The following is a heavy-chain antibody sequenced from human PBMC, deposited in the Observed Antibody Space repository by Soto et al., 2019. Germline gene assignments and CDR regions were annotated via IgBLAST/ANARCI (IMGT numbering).Heavy chain of an antibody. CDR3: ATDRRKRPTPSFDS. V-gene: IGHV1-24*01. CDR1: GYTLTELS. J-gene: IGHJ4*01. Sequence: GSSVKVSCKVSGYTLTELSMHWVRQAPGKGLEWMGGFDPEDGETIYAQKFQGRVTMTEDTSTDTAYMELSSLRSEDTAVYYCATDRRKRPTPSFDSWGPGTLVTVSS. CDR2: FDPEDGET.